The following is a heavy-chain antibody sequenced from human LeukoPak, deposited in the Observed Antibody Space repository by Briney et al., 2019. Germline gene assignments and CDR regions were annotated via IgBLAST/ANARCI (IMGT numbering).Heavy chain of an antibody. CDR2: IYYSGST. CDR3: ARFYKGAAILGY. CDR1: GGSISSNGDY. D-gene: IGHD2-2*01. J-gene: IGHJ4*02. V-gene: IGHV4-39*07. Sequence: SETLSLTCTVSGGSISSNGDYWGWIRQPPGKGLEWIGSIYYSGSTYYNPSLKSRVTISVDTSKNQFSLKLSSVTAADTAVYYCARFYKGAAILGYWGQGTLVTVSS.